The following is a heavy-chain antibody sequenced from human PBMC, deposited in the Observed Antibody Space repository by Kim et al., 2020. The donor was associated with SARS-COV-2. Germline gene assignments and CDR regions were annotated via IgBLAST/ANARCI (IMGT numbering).Heavy chain of an antibody. J-gene: IGHJ4*02. V-gene: IGHV3-30*04. CDR1: GFTFSGYA. D-gene: IGHD6-19*01. Sequence: GGSLRLSCAASGFTFSGYAMHWVRQAPGKGLEWVAFISYDGGDKYYADSVKGRFTISRDNSKNTLYLQTNSLRAEDTAVYYCAREGGDSGSSFGYWGRGTLVTVSS. CDR2: ISYDGGDK. CDR3: AREGGDSGSSFGY.